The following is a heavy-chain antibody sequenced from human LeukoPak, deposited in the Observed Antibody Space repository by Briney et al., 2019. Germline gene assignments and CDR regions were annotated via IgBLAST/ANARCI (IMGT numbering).Heavy chain of an antibody. CDR2: MNPNSVNT. V-gene: IGHV1-8*01. J-gene: IGHJ4*02. Sequence: ASVKVSCKASGYTFTSYDMNWVRQATGQGLEWMGWMNPNSVNTGYAQKFQGRVTMTRNTSISTAYMELSNLRSEDTAMYYCARDSSPYIAAAGTQVAQVDYWGQGTLVTVSS. D-gene: IGHD6-13*01. CDR3: ARDSSPYIAAAGTQVAQVDY. CDR1: GYTFTSYD.